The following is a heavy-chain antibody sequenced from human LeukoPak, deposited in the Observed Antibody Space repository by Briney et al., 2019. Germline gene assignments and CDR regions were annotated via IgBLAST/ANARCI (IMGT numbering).Heavy chain of an antibody. J-gene: IGHJ4*02. V-gene: IGHV3-20*01. CDR3: ARVHPYYYDSSGPEDY. CDR2: INWNGGST. D-gene: IGHD3-22*01. Sequence: GGSLRLSCAASGFTFDDYGMSWVRQAPGKGLEWVSGINWNGGSTGYADSVKGRFTISRDNAKNSLYLQMNSLRAEDTALYHCARVHPYYYDSSGPEDYRGQGTLVTVSS. CDR1: GFTFDDYG.